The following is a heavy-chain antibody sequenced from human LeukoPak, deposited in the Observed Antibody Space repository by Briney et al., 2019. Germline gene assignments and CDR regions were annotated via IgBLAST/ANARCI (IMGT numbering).Heavy chain of an antibody. D-gene: IGHD3-22*01. J-gene: IGHJ4*02. CDR2: ISSSSSTI. CDR3: ARNYYDSSGYYGSVDY. Sequence: GGSLRLSCAASGFTFSSYSMNWVRQAPGKGLEWVSYISSSSSTIYYADSVKGRFTISRDNAKNSLYMQMNSLRAEDTAVYYCARNYYDSSGYYGSVDYWGQGTLVTVSS. CDR1: GFTFSSYS. V-gene: IGHV3-48*04.